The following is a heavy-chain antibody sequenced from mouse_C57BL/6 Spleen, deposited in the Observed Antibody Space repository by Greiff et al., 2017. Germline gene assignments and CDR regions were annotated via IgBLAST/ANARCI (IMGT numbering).Heavy chain of an antibody. J-gene: IGHJ4*01. CDR1: GFTFSNYW. Sequence: EVQLVESGGGLVQPGGSMKLSCVASGFTFSNYWMNWVRQSPEKGLEWVAQIRLKSDNYATHYAESVKGRFTISRDDSKSSVYLQMNNLRAEDTGIYYCTVTTERPYYYAMDYWGQGTSVTVSS. CDR3: TVTTERPYYYAMDY. V-gene: IGHV6-3*01. CDR2: IRLKSDNYAT. D-gene: IGHD2-12*01.